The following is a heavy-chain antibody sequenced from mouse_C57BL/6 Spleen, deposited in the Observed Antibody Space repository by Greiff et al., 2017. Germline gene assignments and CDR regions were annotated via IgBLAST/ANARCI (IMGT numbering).Heavy chain of an antibody. CDR2: IYPGSGNT. CDR1: GYTFTDYY. V-gene: IGHV1-76*01. D-gene: IGHD3-2*02. CDR3: AREGQLRTWFAY. Sequence: QVQLQQSGAELVRPGASVKLSCKASGYTFTDYYINWVKQRPGQGLEWIARIYPGSGNTYYNEKFKGKATLTAEKSSSTAYMQLRSLTSEDSAVYFCAREGQLRTWFAYWGQGTLVTVSA. J-gene: IGHJ3*01.